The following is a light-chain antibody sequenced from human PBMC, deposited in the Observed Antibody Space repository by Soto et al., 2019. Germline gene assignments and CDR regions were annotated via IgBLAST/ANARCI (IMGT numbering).Light chain of an antibody. V-gene: IGKV3D-20*02. CDR2: DAS. Sequence: EIVLTQSPGTLSLSPGERASLSCRASQSVSSEKLAWYQQKPGQAPRLLIYDASNRATGIPARFSGSGSGTDFTLTISSLEPEDFAVYYCQQRSNWPLTLGQGTRLEIK. CDR1: QSVSSEK. CDR3: QQRSNWPLT. J-gene: IGKJ5*01.